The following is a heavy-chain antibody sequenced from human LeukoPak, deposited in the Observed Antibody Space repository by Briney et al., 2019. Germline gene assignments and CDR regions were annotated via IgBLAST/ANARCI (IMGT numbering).Heavy chain of an antibody. CDR3: ARAAATFDSSGYYLEYFQY. J-gene: IGHJ1*01. D-gene: IGHD3-22*01. V-gene: IGHV4-4*07. CDR1: GGSISSHY. CDR2: FYSRGST. Sequence: SETLSLTCTVSGGSISSHYWSWTRQPAGKGLEWIGRFYSRGSTNHNPSLKSRVTIPVDTSKNQFSLKLSSVAAADTAVYYCARAAATFDSSGYYLEYFQYWGQGTLVTVSS.